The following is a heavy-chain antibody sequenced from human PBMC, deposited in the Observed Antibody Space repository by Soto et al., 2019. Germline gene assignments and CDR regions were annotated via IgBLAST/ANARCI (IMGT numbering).Heavy chain of an antibody. Sequence: ESLKISCKGSGYSFTSYWIGWVRQMPGKGLEWMGIIYPGDSDTRYSPSFQGQVTISADKSISTAYLQWSSLKASDTAMYYCARLLTEESSTSPLEAGMDVWGQGTTVTVSS. CDR3: ARLLTEESSTSPLEAGMDV. J-gene: IGHJ6*02. CDR2: IYPGDSDT. V-gene: IGHV5-51*01. D-gene: IGHD6-13*01. CDR1: GYSFTSYW.